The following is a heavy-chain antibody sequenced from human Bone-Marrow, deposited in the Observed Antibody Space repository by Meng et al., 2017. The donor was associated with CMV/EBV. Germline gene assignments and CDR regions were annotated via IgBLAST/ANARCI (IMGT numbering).Heavy chain of an antibody. Sequence: GEFLKISCAASGFTVSNNYLSRGRQAPGKGLEWVSVIYSGGYTYYADSVKGRFTISRDNSKNTLYLQMNSLRAEDTAVYYCARAQTDGYSSFDYWGQGTLVTVSS. V-gene: IGHV3-53*01. CDR3: ARAQTDGYSSFDY. CDR1: GFTVSNNY. D-gene: IGHD5-24*01. CDR2: IYSGGYT. J-gene: IGHJ4*02.